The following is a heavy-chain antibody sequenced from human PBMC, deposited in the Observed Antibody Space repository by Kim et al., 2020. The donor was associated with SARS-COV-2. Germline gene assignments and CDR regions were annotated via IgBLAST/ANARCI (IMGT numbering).Heavy chain of an antibody. CDR2: ISWNSGSI. CDR1: GFTFDDYA. V-gene: IGHV3-9*01. J-gene: IGHJ4*02. Sequence: GGSLRLSCAASGFTFDDYAMHWVRQAPGKGLEWVSGISWNSGSIGYADSVKGRFTISRDNAKNSLYLQMNSLRAEDTALYYCAKDAYCSGGSCYYFDYWGQGTLVTVSS. CDR3: AKDAYCSGGSCYYFDY. D-gene: IGHD2-15*01.